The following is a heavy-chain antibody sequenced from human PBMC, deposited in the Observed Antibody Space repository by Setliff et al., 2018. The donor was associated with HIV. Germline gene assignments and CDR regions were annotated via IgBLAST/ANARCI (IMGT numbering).Heavy chain of an antibody. CDR1: GGSITSGSYY. Sequence: SETLSLTCTVSGGSITSGSYYWSWIRQPAGKGLEWIGRIYSNGRTTHNPSLKSRVSLSVDKSNNQVSLKLTSVTAADTAIYYCARDPNYMDVWGQGTTVTVSS. J-gene: IGHJ6*02. CDR2: IYSNGRT. CDR3: ARDPNYMDV. V-gene: IGHV4-61*02.